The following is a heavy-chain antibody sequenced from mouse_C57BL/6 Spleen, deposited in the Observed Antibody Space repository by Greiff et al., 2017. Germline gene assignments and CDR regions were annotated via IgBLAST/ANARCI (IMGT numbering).Heavy chain of an antibody. D-gene: IGHD1-1*01. J-gene: IGHJ4*01. CDR1: GYTFTSYW. Sequence: VQLQQSGAELVKPGASVKMSCKASGYTFTSYWITWVKQRPGQGLEWIGDIYPGSGSTNYNEKFKSKATLTVDTSSSTAYMQLSSLTSEDSAVYYCARTGSVVASYYAMDYWGQGTSVTVSS. CDR3: ARTGSVVASYYAMDY. CDR2: IYPGSGST. V-gene: IGHV1-55*01.